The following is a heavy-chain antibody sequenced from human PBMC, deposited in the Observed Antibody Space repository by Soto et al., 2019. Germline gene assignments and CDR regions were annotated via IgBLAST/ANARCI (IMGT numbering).Heavy chain of an antibody. Sequence: SETLSLTCTVSGGSISSSYWSWIRQPAGKGLEWIGRIYTSGSTNYNPSLKSRVTMSVDTSKNQFSLQLSSVTAADTAVYYCARVVEGNVGITTVDYWGQGTLVTVSS. CDR2: IYTSGST. J-gene: IGHJ4*02. CDR3: ARVVEGNVGITTVDY. D-gene: IGHD1-26*01. V-gene: IGHV4-4*07. CDR1: GGSISSSY.